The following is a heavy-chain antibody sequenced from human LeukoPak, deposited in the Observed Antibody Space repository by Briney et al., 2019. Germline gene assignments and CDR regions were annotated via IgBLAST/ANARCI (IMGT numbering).Heavy chain of an antibody. CDR1: GFTFSSYD. CDR3: VRSFDY. Sequence: RPGGSLRLSCAASGFTFSSYDMKWVRQAPGQGLEWVSYISSSGTFIYHADSVKGRFTISRDNAKNSLYLQMDSLRVEDTAVYYCVRSFDYWGQGTLATVSS. J-gene: IGHJ4*02. V-gene: IGHV3-48*03. CDR2: ISSSGTFI.